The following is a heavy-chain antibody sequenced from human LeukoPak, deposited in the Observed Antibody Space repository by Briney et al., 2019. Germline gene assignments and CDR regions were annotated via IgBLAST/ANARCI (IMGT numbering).Heavy chain of an antibody. V-gene: IGHV3-48*04. J-gene: IGHJ4*02. D-gene: IGHD6-13*01. Sequence: PGGSLRLSCAASAFSLSAYNMNWVRQAPGRGLEWVSYISSSSSTIYYADSVKGRFTISRDNAKNSLYLQMNSLRAEDTAVYYCARVLGYSSSWPFDYWGQGTLVTVSS. CDR1: AFSLSAYN. CDR2: ISSSSSTI. CDR3: ARVLGYSSSWPFDY.